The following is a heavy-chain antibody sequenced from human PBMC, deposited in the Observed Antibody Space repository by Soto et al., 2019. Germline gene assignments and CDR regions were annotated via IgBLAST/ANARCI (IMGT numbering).Heavy chain of an antibody. D-gene: IGHD6-6*01. J-gene: IGHJ4*01. CDR2: IWYDGSNK. V-gene: IGHV3-33*01. CDR1: GVTFSSYG. Sequence: GGSLRLSCAASGVTFSSYGMHWVRQAPGKGLEWVAVIWYDGSNKYYADSVKGRFTISRDNSKNTLYLQMNSLRAEDTAVYYCSTDSYFTLKLVRFDYWGLGTLVTVSS. CDR3: STDSYFTLKLVRFDY.